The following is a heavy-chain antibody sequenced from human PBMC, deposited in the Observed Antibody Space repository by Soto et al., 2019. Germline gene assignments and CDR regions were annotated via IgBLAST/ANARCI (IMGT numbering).Heavy chain of an antibody. D-gene: IGHD3-3*01. CDR1: GYSFTSYW. Sequence: RGESLKISCKGSGYSFTSYWISWVRQKPGKGLEWIGRIDPSDSYINYSPSFQGHVTISADKSFSTAYLQWSSLKASDTAMYYCARLRPGVTIDYWGQGTLVTVSS. J-gene: IGHJ4*02. CDR3: ARLRPGVTIDY. CDR2: IDPSDSYI. V-gene: IGHV5-10-1*01.